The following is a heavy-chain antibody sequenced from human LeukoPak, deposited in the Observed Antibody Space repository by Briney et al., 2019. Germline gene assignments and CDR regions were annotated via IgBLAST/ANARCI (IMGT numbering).Heavy chain of an antibody. V-gene: IGHV4-30-4*01. CDR2: IYYSGST. CDR3: AREIWVSAQIDY. J-gene: IGHJ4*02. D-gene: IGHD2-15*01. Sequence: PSETLSLTCTVSGGSISSGDYYWSWFRQPPGKGLEWIGYIYYSGSTYYNPSLKSRVTISVDTSKNQFSLKLSSVTAADTAVYYCAREIWVSAQIDYWGQGTLVTVSS. CDR1: GGSISSGDYY.